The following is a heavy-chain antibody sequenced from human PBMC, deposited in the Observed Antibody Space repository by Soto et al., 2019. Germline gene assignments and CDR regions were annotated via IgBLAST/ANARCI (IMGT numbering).Heavy chain of an antibody. Sequence: ASVKVSCKVSGYTLTEISMHWVRQAPGKGLEWMGGFDPEDGETIYAQKFQGRVTMTEDTSTDTAYMELSSLRSEDTAVYYCAQHYDILTGYYLWGQGTLVTVSS. CDR3: AQHYDILTGYYL. V-gene: IGHV1-24*01. CDR2: FDPEDGET. CDR1: GYTLTEIS. J-gene: IGHJ4*02. D-gene: IGHD3-9*01.